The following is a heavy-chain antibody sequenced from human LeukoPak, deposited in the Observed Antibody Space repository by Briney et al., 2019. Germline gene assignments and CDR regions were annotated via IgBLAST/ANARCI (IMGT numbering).Heavy chain of an antibody. D-gene: IGHD6-13*01. CDR1: GGSISSSSYY. J-gene: IGHJ4*02. CDR2: IYYSGST. Sequence: SETLSLTCTVSGGSISSSSYYWGWIRQPPGNGLEWIGSIYYSGSTYYNPSLKSRVTISVDTSKNQFSLKLSSVTAADTAVYYCARDGYSSPAGTQVDYWGQGTLVTVSS. CDR3: ARDGYSSPAGTQVDY. V-gene: IGHV4-39*07.